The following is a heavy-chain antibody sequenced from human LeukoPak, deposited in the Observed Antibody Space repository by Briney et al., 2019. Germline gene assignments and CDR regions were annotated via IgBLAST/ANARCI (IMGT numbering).Heavy chain of an antibody. V-gene: IGHV3-30*07. CDR3: AKDQRWESPHYLDS. J-gene: IGHJ4*02. CDR2: ISYDGSNK. Sequence: PGGSLRLSCAASGFTFSSYAMHWVRQAPGKGLQWVAVISYDGSNKYYADSVKGRFTISRDNSKNTLYVQMNSLRDEDTALYYCAKDQRWESPHYLDSWGQGTLVTVSS. CDR1: GFTFSSYA. D-gene: IGHD1-26*01.